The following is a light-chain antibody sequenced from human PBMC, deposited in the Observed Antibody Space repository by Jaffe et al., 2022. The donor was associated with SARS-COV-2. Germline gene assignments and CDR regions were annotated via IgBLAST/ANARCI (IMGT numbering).Light chain of an antibody. J-gene: IGLJ2*01. CDR1: SSDVGGYNY. Sequence: QSALTQPASVSGSPGQSITISCTGTSSDVGGYNYVSWYQQHPGKAPKLMICEVSNRPSGVSNRFSGSKSGNTASLTISGLQAEDEADYYCSSYTTSNTVVFGGGTKLTVL. CDR3: SSYTTSNTVV. V-gene: IGLV2-14*01. CDR2: EVS.